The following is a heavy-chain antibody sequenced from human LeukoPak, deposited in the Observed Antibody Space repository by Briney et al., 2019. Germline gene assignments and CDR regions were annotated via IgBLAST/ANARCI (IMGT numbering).Heavy chain of an antibody. V-gene: IGHV3-48*01. J-gene: IGHJ4*02. D-gene: IGHD3-22*01. CDR2: ISSSSSTI. Sequence: PGGSLRLSCAASGFTFSSYSTNWVRQAPGKGLEWVSYISSSSSTIYYADSVKGRFTISRDNAKNSLYLQMNSLRAEDTAVYYCARDIDYYDSSGYYYWGQGTLVTVSS. CDR3: ARDIDYYDSSGYYY. CDR1: GFTFSSYS.